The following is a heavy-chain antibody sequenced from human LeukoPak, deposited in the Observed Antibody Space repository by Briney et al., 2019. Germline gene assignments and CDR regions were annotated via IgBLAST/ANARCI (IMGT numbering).Heavy chain of an antibody. V-gene: IGHV1-69*13. CDR2: IIPIFGTA. CDR1: GGTFSSYA. J-gene: IGHJ4*02. Sequence: ASVTVSCTASGGTFSSYAISWVRQAPGQGLEWMGGIIPIFGTANYAQKFQGRVTITADESTSTAYMELSSLRSEDTAVYYCARVLGSSFDYWGQGTLVTVSS. D-gene: IGHD3-16*01. CDR3: ARVLGSSFDY.